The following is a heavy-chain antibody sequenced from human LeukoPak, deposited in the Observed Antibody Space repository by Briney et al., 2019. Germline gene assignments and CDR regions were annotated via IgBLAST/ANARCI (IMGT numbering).Heavy chain of an antibody. J-gene: IGHJ4*02. CDR3: ARGDGIGGTFWATYYYDSSGEIDY. CDR1: GFTFSSYE. Sequence: GGSLRLSCAASGFTFSSYEMNWVRQAPGKGLEWVSYISSSGSTIYYADSVKGRFTISRDNAKNSLYLQMNSLRAEDTAVYYCARGDGIGGTFWATYYYDSSGEIDYWGQGTLVTVSS. CDR2: ISSSGSTI. D-gene: IGHD3-22*01. V-gene: IGHV3-48*03.